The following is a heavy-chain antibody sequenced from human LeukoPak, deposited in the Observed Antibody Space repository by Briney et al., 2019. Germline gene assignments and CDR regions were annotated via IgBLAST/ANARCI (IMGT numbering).Heavy chain of an antibody. V-gene: IGHV4-59*01. CDR2: IHYTGST. J-gene: IGHJ5*02. Sequence: KTSETLSLTCTVSGGSISNDYWSWIRQPPGKGLECIGYIHYTGSTNYNPSLKSRVTISVDTSKNQLSLKLSSVTAADSAVYYCARARTGFDLWGQGALVTVSS. D-gene: IGHD1-1*01. CDR3: ARARTGFDL. CDR1: GGSISNDY.